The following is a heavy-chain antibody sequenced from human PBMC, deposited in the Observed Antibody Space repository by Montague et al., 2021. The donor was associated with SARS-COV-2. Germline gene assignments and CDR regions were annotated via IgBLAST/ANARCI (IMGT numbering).Heavy chain of an antibody. CDR2: ISSGSSTI. Sequence: SLRLSCAASGFTFNDYYMSWIRQAPGKGLEWISYISSGSSTIYYADSVQGRFTISSDNAKNSLYLQMNSLRAEDTALYYCAKGEIGSGWYGAFDIWGQGTMVTVSS. J-gene: IGHJ3*02. CDR3: AKGEIGSGWYGAFDI. CDR1: GFTFNDYY. V-gene: IGHV3-11*01. D-gene: IGHD6-19*01.